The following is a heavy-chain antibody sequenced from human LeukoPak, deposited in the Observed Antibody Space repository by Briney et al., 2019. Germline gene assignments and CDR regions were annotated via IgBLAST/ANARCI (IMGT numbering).Heavy chain of an antibody. J-gene: IGHJ4*02. V-gene: IGHV4-59*08. CDR3: ASTPKPYGSGTYWYGAAFDY. CDR1: SDSISSYY. D-gene: IGHD3-10*01. Sequence: SETLSLTCTVSSDSISSYYWSWIRQPPGKGLEWIGYIYYSGSTNYNPSLKSRVTISVDTSKNQFSLKLSSVTAADTAVYYCASTPKPYGSGTYWYGAAFDYWGQGTLVTVSS. CDR2: IYYSGST.